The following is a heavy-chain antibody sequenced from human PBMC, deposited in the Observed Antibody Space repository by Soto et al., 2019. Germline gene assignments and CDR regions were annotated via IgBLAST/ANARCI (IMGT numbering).Heavy chain of an antibody. J-gene: IGHJ4*02. Sequence: GGSLRLSCAASGFTFSSYAMSWVRQAPGKGLEWVSAISGSGGSTYYADSVKGRFTISRDNSKNTLYLQMNSLRAEDTAVYYFAKVHDSSGYYSDYWCPGTLVTVSS. D-gene: IGHD3-22*01. V-gene: IGHV3-23*01. CDR2: ISGSGGST. CDR3: AKVHDSSGYYSDY. CDR1: GFTFSSYA.